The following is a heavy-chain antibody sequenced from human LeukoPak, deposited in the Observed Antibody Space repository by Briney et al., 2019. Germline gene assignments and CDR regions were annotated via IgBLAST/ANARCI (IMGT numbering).Heavy chain of an antibody. CDR3: ARDFSGYYDSSGYSLDY. Sequence: ASVKVSCKASGGTFSSYAISWVRQAPGQGLEWMGRIIPILGIANYAQKSQGRVTITADKSTSTAYMELSSLRSEDTAVYYCARDFSGYYDSSGYSLDYWGQGTLVTVSS. D-gene: IGHD3-22*01. CDR1: GGTFSSYA. J-gene: IGHJ4*02. CDR2: IIPILGIA. V-gene: IGHV1-69*04.